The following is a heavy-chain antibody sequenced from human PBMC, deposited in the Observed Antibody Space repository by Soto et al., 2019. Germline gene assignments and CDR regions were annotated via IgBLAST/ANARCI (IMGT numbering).Heavy chain of an antibody. CDR1: GFTFSTFG. CDR3: ASRSPALDY. D-gene: IGHD2-2*01. J-gene: IGHJ4*02. CDR2: IWPDGRNK. Sequence: QVQLVESGGGVVQPGRSLRLSCAASGFTFSTFGMHWVRQAPGKGLEWVAVIWPDGRNKYYADFVKGRFTISRDNSKNTLYLHMNSLRAEDTAVYYCASRSPALDYWGQGTLVTVS. V-gene: IGHV3-33*01.